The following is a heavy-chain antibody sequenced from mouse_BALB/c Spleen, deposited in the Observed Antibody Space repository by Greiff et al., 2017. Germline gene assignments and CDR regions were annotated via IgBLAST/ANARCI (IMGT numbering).Heavy chain of an antibody. CDR2: ILPGSGST. D-gene: IGHD4-1*01. Sequence: QVQLQQSGAELMKPGASVKISCKATGYTFSSYWIEWVKQRPGHGLEWIGEILPGSGSTNYNEKFKGKATFTADTSSNTAYMQLSSLTSEDSAVYYCARRGGNWGYYAMDYWGQGTSVTVSS. V-gene: IGHV1-9*01. CDR3: ARRGGNWGYYAMDY. J-gene: IGHJ4*01. CDR1: GYTFSSYW.